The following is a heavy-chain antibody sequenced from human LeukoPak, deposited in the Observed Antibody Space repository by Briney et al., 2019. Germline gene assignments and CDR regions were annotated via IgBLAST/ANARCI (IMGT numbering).Heavy chain of an antibody. J-gene: IGHJ4*02. V-gene: IGHV1-18*01. D-gene: IGHD1-26*01. Sequence: ASVKVSCKASGYTFTSYGISWVRQAPGQGLEWMGWISAYNGNTNYAQKLQGRVTMTTDTSTSTAYMELRSLRSDDTAVYYCARGPLAYSGVSGGDYWGQGTLVTVSS. CDR2: ISAYNGNT. CDR1: GYTFTSYG. CDR3: ARGPLAYSGVSGGDY.